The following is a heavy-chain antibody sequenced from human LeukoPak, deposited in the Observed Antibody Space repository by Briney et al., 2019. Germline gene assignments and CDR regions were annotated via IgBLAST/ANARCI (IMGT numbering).Heavy chain of an antibody. D-gene: IGHD5-18*01. Sequence: SETLSLTCTVSGGSISSYYWSWIRQPPGKGLEWIGYIYYSGSTNYNPSLKSRVTISVDTSKNQFSLKPSSVTAADTAVYYCAVGTDTAMVTAIDYWGQGTLVTVSS. J-gene: IGHJ4*02. CDR3: AVGTDTAMVTAIDY. V-gene: IGHV4-59*01. CDR2: IYYSGST. CDR1: GGSISSYY.